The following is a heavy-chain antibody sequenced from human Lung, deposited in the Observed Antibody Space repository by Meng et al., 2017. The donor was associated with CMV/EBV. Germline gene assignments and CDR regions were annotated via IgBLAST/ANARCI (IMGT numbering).Heavy chain of an antibody. CDR1: GGPFSSSTW. CDR3: ASFPPPGKQWLVTDY. J-gene: IGHJ4*02. V-gene: IGHV4-4*02. Sequence: QVAREESGPGWVKPSATVSLTCAVSGGPFSSSTWWSGGRQPPGKGLEWIGDIYHSGSTNYNPSLKSRVTISVDKSKNQFSLKLSSVTAADTAVYYCASFPPPGKQWLVTDYWGQGTLVTVSS. D-gene: IGHD6-19*01. CDR2: IYHSGST.